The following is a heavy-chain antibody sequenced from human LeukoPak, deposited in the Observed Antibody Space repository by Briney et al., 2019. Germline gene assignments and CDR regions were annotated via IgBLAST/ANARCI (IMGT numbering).Heavy chain of an antibody. J-gene: IGHJ6*02. CDR2: INPNSGGT. Sequence: GASVKVSCKASGYTFTGYYMHWVRQAPGQGLEWMGWINPNSGGTNYAQKFQGRVTMTRDTSISTAYMELSRLRSDDTAVYYCARAYSGNNYYYYGMDVWGQGTTVTVSS. D-gene: IGHD4-23*01. CDR1: GYTFTGYY. V-gene: IGHV1-2*02. CDR3: ARAYSGNNYYYYGMDV.